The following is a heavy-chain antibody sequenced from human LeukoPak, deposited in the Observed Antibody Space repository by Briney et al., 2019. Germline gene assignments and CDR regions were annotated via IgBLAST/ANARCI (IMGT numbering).Heavy chain of an antibody. CDR3: ARDKGYGMDV. J-gene: IGHJ6*02. Sequence: GGSLRLPCAASGFTFSSYEMNWVRQAPGKGLEWVSYISSSGSTIYYADSVKGRFTISRDNAKNSLYLQMNSLRAEDTAVYYCARDKGYGMDVWGQGTTVTVSS. CDR2: ISSSGSTI. V-gene: IGHV3-48*03. CDR1: GFTFSSYE.